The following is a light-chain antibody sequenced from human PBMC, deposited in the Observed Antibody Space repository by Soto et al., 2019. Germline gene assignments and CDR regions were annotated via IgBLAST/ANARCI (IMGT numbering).Light chain of an antibody. V-gene: IGKV3-11*01. Sequence: EIVLTQSPATVSMSPGEEATLSCRASQSVSSFLVWYQQRPGQAPRLLIYDASNRATGIPARFSGSGSGTDFSLTISSLEPEDFAIYYCQQRYNWPPTFGQGTSV. J-gene: IGKJ1*01. CDR3: QQRYNWPPT. CDR2: DAS. CDR1: QSVSSF.